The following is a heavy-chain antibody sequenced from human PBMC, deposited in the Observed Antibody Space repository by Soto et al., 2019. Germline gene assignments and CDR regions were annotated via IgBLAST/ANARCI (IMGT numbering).Heavy chain of an antibody. CDR3: AAAEGGPMAGAY. V-gene: IGHV1-58*01. Sequence: GPSVKVSCKASGFTFTSSAVQWVRQARGQRLEWIGWIVVGSGNTNYAQKFQERVTITRDMSTSTAYMELSSLRSEDTAVYYCAAAEGGPMAGAYWGQGTLVTVSS. CDR1: GFTFTSSA. CDR2: IVVGSGNT. D-gene: IGHD6-19*01. J-gene: IGHJ4*02.